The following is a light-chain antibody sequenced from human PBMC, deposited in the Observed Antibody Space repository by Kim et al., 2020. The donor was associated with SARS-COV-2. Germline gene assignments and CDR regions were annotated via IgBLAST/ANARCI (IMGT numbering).Light chain of an antibody. V-gene: IGKV1-39*01. CDR3: QQSYSILWT. J-gene: IGKJ1*01. Sequence: DIQMTQSPSSLSASVGDRVTITCRASQSISSYLNWYQQKPGKAPKLLIYAASSLQSGVPSRFSGSGSGTDFTLTISSLQPEDFATYYCQQSYSILWTFGQGTKVDIK. CDR1: QSISSY. CDR2: AAS.